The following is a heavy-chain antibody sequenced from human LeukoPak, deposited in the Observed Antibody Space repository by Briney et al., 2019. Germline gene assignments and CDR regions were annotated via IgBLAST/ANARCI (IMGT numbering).Heavy chain of an antibody. CDR1: AFTFSSYD. CDR3: ARVSRPNTYYYDSSGYYYEGFDY. D-gene: IGHD3-22*01. J-gene: IGHJ4*02. V-gene: IGHV3-74*01. CDR2: INSDGSST. Sequence: PGGSLRLSCVASAFTFSSYDMSWVRQAPGKGLVWVSRINSDGSSTSYADSVKGRFTISRDNAKNTLYLQMNSLRAEDTAVYYCARVSRPNTYYYDSSGYYYEGFDYWGQGTLVTVSS.